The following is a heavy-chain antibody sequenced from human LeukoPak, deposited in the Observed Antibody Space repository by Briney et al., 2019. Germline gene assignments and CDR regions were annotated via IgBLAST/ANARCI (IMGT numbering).Heavy chain of an antibody. D-gene: IGHD1-1*01. CDR1: GGSISSGNYY. J-gene: IGHJ5*02. CDR3: ASTAYNLGFDP. Sequence: SETLSLTCTVSGGSISSGNYYWNWIRQPAGKGLEWIGHIYTSGSTCYNPSLKSRVTISVDTSKNQFSLKLSSVTAADTAVYYCASTAYNLGFDPWGQGTLVTVSS. V-gene: IGHV4-61*09. CDR2: IYTSGST.